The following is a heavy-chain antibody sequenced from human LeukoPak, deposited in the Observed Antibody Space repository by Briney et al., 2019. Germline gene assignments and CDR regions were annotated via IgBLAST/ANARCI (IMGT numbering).Heavy chain of an antibody. D-gene: IGHD4-23*01. CDR3: ARDTRTVVTRDFVY. J-gene: IGHJ4*02. V-gene: IGHV3-21*01. Sequence: PGGSLRLSCAASGFTFSSYSMKWVRQAPGKGLEWGSSISKSSSYIYYADSVKGRVTISRDTAKNSLYLQMNSLSAEYTAVYYCARDTRTVVTRDFVYWGQGTLVTVSS. CDR2: ISKSSSYI. CDR1: GFTFSSYS.